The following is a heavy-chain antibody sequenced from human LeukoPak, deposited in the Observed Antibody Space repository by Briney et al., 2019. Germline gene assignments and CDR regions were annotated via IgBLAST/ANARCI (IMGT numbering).Heavy chain of an antibody. CDR1: GFTFSSYG. D-gene: IGHD2-2*01. CDR2: IWYDGSSK. J-gene: IGHJ4*02. Sequence: PGRSLRLSCAASGFTFSSYGMHWVRQAPGKGLEWVAVIWYDGSSKYYADSVKGRFTISRDNSKNTLYLQMNSLRAEDTAVYYCARDRPYDIVVVPAAVDTAMVKGPDYWGQGTLVTVSS. V-gene: IGHV3-33*01. CDR3: ARDRPYDIVVVPAAVDTAMVKGPDY.